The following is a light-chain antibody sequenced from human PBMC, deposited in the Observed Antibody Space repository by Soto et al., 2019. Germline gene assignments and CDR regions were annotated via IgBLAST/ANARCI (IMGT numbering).Light chain of an antibody. CDR2: EVS. CDR3: CSYAGSSNFYV. V-gene: IGLV2-23*02. CDR1: SSDVGSYNF. J-gene: IGLJ1*01. Sequence: QSVLTQPASVSGSPGQSITISCTGTSSDVGSYNFVSWYQQHPGKAPKLMIYEVSKRPSGVSNRFSGSKSGNTASLTISGLQAEDEADYYCCSYAGSSNFYVFGTGTKVTVL.